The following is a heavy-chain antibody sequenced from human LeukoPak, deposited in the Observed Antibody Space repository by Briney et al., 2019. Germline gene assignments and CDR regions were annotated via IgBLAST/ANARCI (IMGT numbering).Heavy chain of an antibody. CDR1: GYTFTKYL. CDR3: ARPLFCAFDNCGYWLDP. V-gene: IGHV1-46*01. D-gene: IGHD1-20*01. Sequence: VASVTVSCKTSGYTFTKYLIHWVRQAPGQGLEWVGTINPNGDATNYAPRLQGRLTLTQDTSTSTVYMELRGLTPDDTAVYYCARPLFCAFDNCGYWLDPWGQGTLVTVSS. CDR2: INPNGDAT. J-gene: IGHJ5*02.